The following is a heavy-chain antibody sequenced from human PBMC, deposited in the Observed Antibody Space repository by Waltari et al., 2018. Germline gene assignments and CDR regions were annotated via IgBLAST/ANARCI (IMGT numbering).Heavy chain of an antibody. CDR3: ARVIVSASLYYYDSSGYYPYYFDY. D-gene: IGHD3-22*01. Sequence: QVQLQESGPGLVKPSETLSLTCAVSGYSISSGYYWGWIRRPPGKGLSWSGSIYHSGSTYYNPSLKSRVTISVDTSKNQFSLKLSSVTAADTAVYYCARVIVSASLYYYDSSGYYPYYFDYWGQGTLVTVSS. CDR1: GYSISSGYY. V-gene: IGHV4-38-2*01. J-gene: IGHJ4*02. CDR2: IYHSGST.